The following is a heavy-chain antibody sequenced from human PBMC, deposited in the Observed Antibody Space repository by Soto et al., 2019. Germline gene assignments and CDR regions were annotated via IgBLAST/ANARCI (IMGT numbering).Heavy chain of an antibody. V-gene: IGHV1-3*01. J-gene: IGHJ4*02. CDR1: GYTFTSYA. Sequence: ASVKVSCKASGYTFTSYAMHWVRQAPGQRLEWMGWINAGNGNTKYSQKFQGRVTITRDTSASTAYMELSSLRSEDTAVYYCARAFDYSQAYDYWGQGTLVTVS. CDR2: INAGNGNT. CDR3: ARAFDYSQAYDY. D-gene: IGHD4-4*01.